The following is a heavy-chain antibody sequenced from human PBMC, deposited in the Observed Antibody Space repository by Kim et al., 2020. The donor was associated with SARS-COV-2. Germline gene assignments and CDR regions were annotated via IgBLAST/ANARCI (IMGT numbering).Heavy chain of an antibody. V-gene: IGHV1-8*01. CDR2: MNPNSGNT. Sequence: ASVKVSCKASGYTFTSYDINWVRQATGQGLEWMGWMNPNSGNTGYAQKFQGRVTMTRNTSISTAYMELSSLRSEDTAVYYCARGVIAAADLPEYFQHWGQGTLVTVSS. J-gene: IGHJ1*01. CDR1: GYTFTSYD. CDR3: ARGVIAAADLPEYFQH. D-gene: IGHD6-13*01.